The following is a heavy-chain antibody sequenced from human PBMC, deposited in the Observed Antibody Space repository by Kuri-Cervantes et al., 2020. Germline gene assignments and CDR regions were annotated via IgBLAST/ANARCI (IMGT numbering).Heavy chain of an antibody. V-gene: IGHV1-46*01. CDR1: GYTFTSYY. J-gene: IGHJ3*02. D-gene: IGHD3-22*01. CDR2: INPSGGST. CDR3: ARDSDSSGYRHSNAFDI. Sequence: ASVKVSCKASGYTFTSYYMHWVRHAPGQGLEWMGIINPSGGSTSYAQKLQGRVTMTTDTSTSTAYMELRSLRSDDTAVYYCARDSDSSGYRHSNAFDIWGQGTMVTVPS.